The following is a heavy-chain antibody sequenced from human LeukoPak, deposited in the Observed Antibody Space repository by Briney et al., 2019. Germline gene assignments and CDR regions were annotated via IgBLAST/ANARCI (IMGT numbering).Heavy chain of an antibody. V-gene: IGHV1-2*02. D-gene: IGHD4-17*01. CDR2: INPNSGGGT. J-gene: IGHJ4*02. CDR3: ASEESSDYRWGY. CDR1: GYTFTAYY. Sequence: GASVKVSCKASGYTFTAYYLHWVRQAPGQGLEWMGWINPNSGGGTNYAQNFQGRVTMTRDTSVGTAYMELSRLTSDDTAVYYCASEESSDYRWGYWGQGALVTVSS.